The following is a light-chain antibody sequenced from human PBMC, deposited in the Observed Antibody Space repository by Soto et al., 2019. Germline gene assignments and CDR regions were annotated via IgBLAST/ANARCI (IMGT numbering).Light chain of an antibody. J-gene: IGLJ2*01. CDR1: GSDVGGYNY. CDR3: SSYTSASTPLV. V-gene: IGLV2-14*01. Sequence: QSVLTQPASVSGSPGQSITISCTGTGSDVGGYNYVSWYQQHPGKAPKVMIYDVSNRPSGVSNRFSGSKSGNTASLTISGLQAEDEAEDYCSSYTSASTPLVFGGGTKLTVL. CDR2: DVS.